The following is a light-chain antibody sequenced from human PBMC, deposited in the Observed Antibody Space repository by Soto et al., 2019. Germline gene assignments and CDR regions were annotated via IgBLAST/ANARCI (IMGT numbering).Light chain of an antibody. CDR3: QSYDSSLSVSYV. V-gene: IGLV1-40*01. CDR2: GNS. J-gene: IGLJ1*01. Sequence: QSALTQPPSLSSAPGHSVTISCTGSSSNIGAGYDVHWYQQLPGRAPRLLISGNSNRPSGVPDRLSGSNSGTSDSLAITGLKVEDEDDYYCQSYDSSLSVSYVFGSGTKVTV. CDR1: SSNIGAGYD.